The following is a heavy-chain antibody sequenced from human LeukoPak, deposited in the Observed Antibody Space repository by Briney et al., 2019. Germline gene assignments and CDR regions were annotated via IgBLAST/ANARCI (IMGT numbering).Heavy chain of an antibody. CDR2: ISAYNGNT. CDR1: GYTFTGYG. D-gene: IGHD3-3*01. Sequence: ASVKVSCKASGYTFTGYGISWVRQAPGQGLEWMGWISAYNGNTNYAQKLQGRVTMTTDTSTSTAYMELRSLRSDDTAVYYCARYYDFWSGYYGPYYYGMDVWGQGTTVTVSS. CDR3: ARYYDFWSGYYGPYYYGMDV. J-gene: IGHJ6*02. V-gene: IGHV1-18*01.